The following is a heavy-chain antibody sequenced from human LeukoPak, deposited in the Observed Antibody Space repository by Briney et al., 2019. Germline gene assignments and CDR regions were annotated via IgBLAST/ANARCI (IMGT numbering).Heavy chain of an antibody. Sequence: GGSLRLSCAASVFTFSSYSMRWVRQALRKGLEWVSAISGSGGSTYYADSVKGRFTISRDNSKNTLYLQMNSLRAEDTAVYYCAKDKIKSVFGTSCSDYWGQGTLVTVSS. CDR2: ISGSGGST. CDR1: VFTFSSYS. CDR3: AKDKIKSVFGTSCSDY. V-gene: IGHV3-23*01. J-gene: IGHJ4*02. D-gene: IGHD2-2*01.